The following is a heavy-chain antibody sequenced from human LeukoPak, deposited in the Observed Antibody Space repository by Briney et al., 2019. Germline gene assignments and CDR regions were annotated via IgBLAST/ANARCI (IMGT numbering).Heavy chain of an antibody. J-gene: IGHJ4*02. D-gene: IGHD3-22*01. V-gene: IGHV4-31*03. Sequence: SETLSLTCTVSGGSISSGGYYWSWIRQHPGKGLEWIGYIYYSGSTYYNPSLKSRVTISVDTSKNQFSLKLRSVTAADTAVYYCASTGRDSSGYSVIGLGYWGQGTLVTVSS. CDR1: GGSISSGGYY. CDR2: IYYSGST. CDR3: ASTGRDSSGYSVIGLGY.